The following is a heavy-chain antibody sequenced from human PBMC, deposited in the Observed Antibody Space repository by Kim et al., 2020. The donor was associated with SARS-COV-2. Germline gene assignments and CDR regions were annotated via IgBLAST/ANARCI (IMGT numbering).Heavy chain of an antibody. V-gene: IGHV3-23*01. J-gene: IGHJ5*02. CDR1: GFTFRTSA. CDR3: AKVDYVNYDFGRSWIDP. CDR2: ISASGAST. Sequence: GGSLRLSCAASGFTFRTSAMTWVRQAPGKGLEWVSSISASGASTYYGDSVKGRFTISRDNSKSTVYLRVNNLRAEDTALYYCAKVDYVNYDFGRSWIDPWGQGTLVTVSS. D-gene: IGHD4-17*01.